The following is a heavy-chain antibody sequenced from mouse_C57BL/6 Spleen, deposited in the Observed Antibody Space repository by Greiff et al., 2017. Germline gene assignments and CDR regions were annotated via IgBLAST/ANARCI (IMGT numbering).Heavy chain of an antibody. CDR2: IHPSDSDT. D-gene: IGHD2-4*01. CDR3: AICAYYYYDGSPFAY. Sequence: QVQLQQPGAELVKPGASVKVSCKASGYNFTSYWMHWVKQRPGQGLEWIGRIHPSDSDTKYNQKFKGKATLTVDNYSSPAYMQLSSLTSEVSSVYYCAICAYYYYDGSPFAYWGPGTLVTVSA. V-gene: IGHV1-74*01. J-gene: IGHJ3*01. CDR1: GYNFTSYW.